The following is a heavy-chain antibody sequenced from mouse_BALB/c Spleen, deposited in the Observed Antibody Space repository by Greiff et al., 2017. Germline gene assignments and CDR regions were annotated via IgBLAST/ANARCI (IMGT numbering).Heavy chain of an antibody. CDR3: ARPNSLLRLQYFDV. V-gene: IGHV5-6*01. J-gene: IGHJ1*01. CDR2: ISSGGSYT. D-gene: IGHD1-2*01. CDR1: GFTFSSYG. Sequence: EVKLMESGGDLVKPGGSLKLSCAASGFTFSSYGMSWVRQTPDKRLEWVATISSGGSYTYYPDSVKGRFTISRDNAKNTLYLQMSSLKSEDTAMYYCARPNSLLRLQYFDVWGAGTTVTVSS.